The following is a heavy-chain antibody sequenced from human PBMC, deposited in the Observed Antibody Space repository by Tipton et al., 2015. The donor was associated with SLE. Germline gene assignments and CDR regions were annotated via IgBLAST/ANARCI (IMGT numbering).Heavy chain of an antibody. CDR1: GGSIRSYY. V-gene: IGHV4-59*01. CDR2: IYDSENT. J-gene: IGHJ3*02. CDR3: ARGVHILTGYSSWDAFDI. Sequence: TLSLTCTVSGGSIRSYYWSWIRQAPGKGLEWIGYIYDSENTNYNPSLKSRVTISSDTPKNQFSLKLSSVTAADTAVYYCARGVHILTGYSSWDAFDIWGQGTMVSVSS. D-gene: IGHD3-9*01.